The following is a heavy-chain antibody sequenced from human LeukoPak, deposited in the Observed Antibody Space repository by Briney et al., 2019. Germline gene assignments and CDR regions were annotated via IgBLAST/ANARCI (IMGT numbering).Heavy chain of an antibody. Sequence: GGSLRLSCAASGFTFSNSAMSWVRQPPGKGLEWVSTLCGSGITTYHADSVTGRFTISRDNSKNTLYLQMNSLRAEDTAVYYCAKGIYSSGWSYFDYWGHGTLVTVSS. V-gene: IGHV3-23*01. CDR3: AKGIYSSGWSYFDY. CDR2: LCGSGITT. J-gene: IGHJ4*01. D-gene: IGHD6-19*01. CDR1: GFTFSNSA.